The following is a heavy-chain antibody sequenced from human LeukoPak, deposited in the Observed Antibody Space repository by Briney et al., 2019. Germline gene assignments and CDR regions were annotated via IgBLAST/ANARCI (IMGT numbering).Heavy chain of an antibody. CDR2: IYHSGST. D-gene: IGHD2-2*01. J-gene: IGHJ4*02. CDR3: ARDESAAGFDY. V-gene: IGHV4-38-2*02. CDR1: GYSIKNSYY. Sequence: RSEAQYLTCTVSGYSIKNSYYWGWIRQPPGKGLEWIGSIYHSGSTYYNPSLQSRVTISVDTSKNQFSLKLSSVTAADTAVYYCARDESAAGFDYWGQGTLVTVSS.